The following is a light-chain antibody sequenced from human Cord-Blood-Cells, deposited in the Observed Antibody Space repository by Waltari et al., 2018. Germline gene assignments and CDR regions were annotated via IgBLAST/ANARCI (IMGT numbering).Light chain of an antibody. CDR2: DVS. V-gene: IGLV2-14*01. CDR1: SSDVGGYNY. J-gene: IGLJ1*01. CDR3: SSYTSSSTYV. Sequence: QSALTQPASVSGSPGQSITISCTGTSSDVGGYNYVSWYQQHPGKAPKLMIYDVSNRPSGVSNRCSGSKSSNTAALTISGLQAEDDADYYCSSYTSSSTYVFGTGNKVTVL.